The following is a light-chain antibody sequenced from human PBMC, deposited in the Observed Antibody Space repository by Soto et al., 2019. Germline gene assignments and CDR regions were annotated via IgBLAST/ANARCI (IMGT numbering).Light chain of an antibody. V-gene: IGLV4-60*03. CDR2: VEGSGGY. J-gene: IGLJ2*01. CDR3: ETWDSNTRV. Sequence: QPVLTQSSTASASLGSSVKLTCTLSSGHRSYIIAWHQQQPGKAPRYLMKVEGSGGYNKGSGVPDRFSGFSSGADRYLTISILQSEDEADYYCETWDSNTRVFGGGTKLTVL. CDR1: SGHRSYI.